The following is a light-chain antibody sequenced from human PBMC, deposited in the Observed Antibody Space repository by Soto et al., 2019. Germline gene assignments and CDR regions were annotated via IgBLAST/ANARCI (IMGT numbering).Light chain of an antibody. CDR2: DAS. V-gene: IGKV1-5*01. J-gene: IGKJ3*01. CDR3: QEYNSYF. CDR1: QSISSW. Sequence: DIQMTQSPSTLSASVGDSVTITCRASQSISSWLAWYQQKPGKAPKLLIYDASSLESGVPSRSIGRGSGTEFALAVSSRQPDDFATDDCQEYNSYFFGPGTKVDIK.